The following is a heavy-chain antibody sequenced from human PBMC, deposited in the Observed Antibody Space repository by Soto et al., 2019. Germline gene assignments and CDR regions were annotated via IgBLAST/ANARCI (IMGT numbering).Heavy chain of an antibody. J-gene: IGHJ4*02. V-gene: IGHV1-3*05. Sequence: QVQLVQSGTEEKKPGASVKVSCKASGYTFTSYDMHWVRQAPGQRLEWMGWINAGNGNTKYSPKFQGRVTISRDTSERTAYLELSSLRAEDTVVYYCARDKIPGIIDFWGQGTLVTVSS. D-gene: IGHD2-2*02. CDR3: ARDKIPGIIDF. CDR2: INAGNGNT. CDR1: GYTFTSYD.